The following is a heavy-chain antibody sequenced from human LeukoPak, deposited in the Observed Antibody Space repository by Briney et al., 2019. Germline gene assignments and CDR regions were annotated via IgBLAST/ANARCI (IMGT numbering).Heavy chain of an antibody. D-gene: IGHD3-16*02. V-gene: IGHV4-39*01. CDR2: IYYSGST. J-gene: IGHJ4*02. CDR1: GDSIRRDNYY. CDR3: ATHPLLDY. Sequence: SETLSLTCTVSGDSIRRDNYYWGWIRQPPGKGLEWIGSIYYSGSTYYNPSLKSRVSISVDPSKSQFTLKLTSVTAADTAVYYCATHPLLDYWGQGSLVTVSS.